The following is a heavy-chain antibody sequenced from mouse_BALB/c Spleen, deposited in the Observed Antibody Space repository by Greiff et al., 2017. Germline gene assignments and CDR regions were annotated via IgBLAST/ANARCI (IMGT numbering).Heavy chain of an antibody. D-gene: IGHD2-14*01. Sequence: VQLQQSGAELVKPGASVKLSCKASGYTFTSYWMHWVKQRPGQGLEWIGEINPSNGRTNYNEKFKSKATLTVDKSSSTAYMQLSSLTSEDSAVYYCASRGYYRYDSWFAYWGQGTLVTVSA. CDR3: ASRGYYRYDSWFAY. V-gene: IGHV1S81*02. CDR1: GYTFTSYW. CDR2: INPSNGRT. J-gene: IGHJ3*01.